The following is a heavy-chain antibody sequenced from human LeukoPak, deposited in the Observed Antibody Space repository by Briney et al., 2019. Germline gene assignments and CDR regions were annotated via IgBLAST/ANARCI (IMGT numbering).Heavy chain of an antibody. J-gene: IGHJ6*03. D-gene: IGHD4-11*01. CDR2: IYTSGSN. Sequence: PSETLSLTCTVSGGSISSGSYYRSWIRQPAGKGPEWIGRIYTSGSNNYNPSLKSRVTISVDTSKHQFSLKLSSVTAADTAVYYCAREVDSMNYYYYYYMDVWGKGTTVTVSS. CDR3: AREVDSMNYYYYYYMDV. CDR1: GGSISSGSYY. V-gene: IGHV4-61*02.